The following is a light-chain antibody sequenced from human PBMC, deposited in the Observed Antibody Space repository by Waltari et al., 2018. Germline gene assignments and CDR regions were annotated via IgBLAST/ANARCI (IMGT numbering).Light chain of an antibody. Sequence: VSTQTPGTPSLSPGEILTFPCRASQTVGSSSLAWYQQKPGQAPTLVIYRASRRATGIPDRFSGSGSGTDFTLTISRLEPEDFAVYYCQQHGTLPATFGQGTKVEIK. V-gene: IGKV3-20*01. CDR1: QTVGSSS. J-gene: IGKJ1*01. CDR2: RAS. CDR3: QQHGTLPAT.